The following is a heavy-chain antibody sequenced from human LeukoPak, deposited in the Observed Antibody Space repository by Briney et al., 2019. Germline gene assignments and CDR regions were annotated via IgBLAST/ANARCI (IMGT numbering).Heavy chain of an antibody. J-gene: IGHJ6*03. V-gene: IGHV4-4*07. CDR3: ARHGYSSSWYSSYYYYYMDV. CDR2: IYTSGST. CDR1: GGSISSYY. Sequence: SETLSLTCTVSGGSISSYYWSWIRQPAGKGLEWIGRIYTSGSTNYNPSLKSRVTISVDTSKNQFSLKLSSVTAADTAVYYCARHGYSSSWYSSYYYYYMDVWGKGTTVTVSS. D-gene: IGHD6-13*01.